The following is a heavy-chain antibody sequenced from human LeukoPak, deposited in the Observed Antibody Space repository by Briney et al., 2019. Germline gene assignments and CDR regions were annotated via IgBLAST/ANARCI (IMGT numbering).Heavy chain of an antibody. CDR1: GFTFSNAW. J-gene: IGHJ5*02. Sequence: GGSLRLSCAASGFTFSNAWMSWVRQAPGKGLVWVSRINSDGSSTSYADSVKGRFTISRDNAKNTLYLQMNSLRAEDTAVYYCARGSRWLQFGHNWFDPWGQGTLVTVSS. D-gene: IGHD5-24*01. CDR2: INSDGSST. CDR3: ARGSRWLQFGHNWFDP. V-gene: IGHV3-74*01.